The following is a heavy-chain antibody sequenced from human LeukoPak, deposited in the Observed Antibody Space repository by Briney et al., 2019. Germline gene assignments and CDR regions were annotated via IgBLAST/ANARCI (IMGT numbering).Heavy chain of an antibody. CDR3: ARDSWVPGYCSSTSCQYYYYGMDV. Sequence: GGSLRFSCAASGFTFSSYWMSWVRQAPGKGLEWVANIKQDGSEKYYVDSVKGRFTISRDNAKNSLYLQMNSLRAEDTAVYYCARDSWVPGYCSSTSCQYYYYGMDVWGQGTTVTVSS. CDR2: IKQDGSEK. J-gene: IGHJ6*02. V-gene: IGHV3-7*01. CDR1: GFTFSSYW. D-gene: IGHD2-2*03.